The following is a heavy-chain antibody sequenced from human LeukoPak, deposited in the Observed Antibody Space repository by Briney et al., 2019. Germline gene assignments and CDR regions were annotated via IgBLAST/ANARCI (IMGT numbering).Heavy chain of an antibody. CDR2: INPNSGGT. D-gene: IGHD6-19*01. V-gene: IGHV1-2*02. Sequence: GSSVKVSCKASGGTFSSYAISWVRQAPGQGLEWMGGINPNSGGTNYAQKFQGRVTMTRDTSISTAYMELSRLRSDDTAVYYCARVGSRGGWLGGDYWGQGTLVTVSS. J-gene: IGHJ4*02. CDR3: ARVGSRGGWLGGDY. CDR1: GGTFSSYA.